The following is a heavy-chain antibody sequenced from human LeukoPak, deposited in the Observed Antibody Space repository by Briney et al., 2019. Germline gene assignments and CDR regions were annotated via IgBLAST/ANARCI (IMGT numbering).Heavy chain of an antibody. V-gene: IGHV3-21*01. D-gene: IGHD2-2*02. CDR3: KSYCSSTSCYIPGGWFDP. CDR2: ISSSSSYI. Sequence: GGSLRLSCAASGFTFSSYSMNWVRQAPGKGLEWVSSISSSSSYIYYADSVKGRFTISRDNAKNSLYLQMNSLRAEDTAVYYQKSYCSSTSCYIPGGWFDPWGQGTLVTVSS. CDR1: GFTFSSYS. J-gene: IGHJ5*02.